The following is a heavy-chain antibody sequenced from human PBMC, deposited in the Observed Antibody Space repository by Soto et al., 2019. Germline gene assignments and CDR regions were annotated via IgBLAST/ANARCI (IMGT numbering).Heavy chain of an antibody. CDR3: ATDGRGSGSPYNSFGY. J-gene: IGHJ4*02. CDR2: IYSTGTT. CDR1: GFTVGNNY. Sequence: EVQLVESGGGLIQPGGSLKLSCAASGFTVGNNYMSWVRQAPGKGLEWVSLIYSTGTTKYADSVKGRFTVSRDNAKNTRYLQMNTLRDEDTAVYYCATDGRGSGSPYNSFGYWGQGTLVTVS. D-gene: IGHD3-10*01. V-gene: IGHV3-53*01.